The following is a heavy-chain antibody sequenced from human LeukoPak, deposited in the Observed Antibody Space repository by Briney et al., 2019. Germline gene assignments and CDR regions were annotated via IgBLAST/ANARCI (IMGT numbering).Heavy chain of an antibody. D-gene: IGHD3-16*01. J-gene: IGHJ4*02. CDR3: AREELGVYPLDY. Sequence: GGSLRLSCAASGFTFGSYAMHWVRQAPGKGLEWVAVISYDGSNKYYADSVKGRFTISRDNSKNTLYLQMNSLRAEDTAVYYCAREELGVYPLDYWGQGTLVTVSS. CDR1: GFTFGSYA. CDR2: ISYDGSNK. V-gene: IGHV3-30*04.